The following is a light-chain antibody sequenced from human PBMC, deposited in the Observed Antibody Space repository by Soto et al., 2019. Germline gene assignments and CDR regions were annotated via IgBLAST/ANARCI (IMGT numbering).Light chain of an antibody. V-gene: IGLV7-46*01. CDR3: LLCYTDGGG. Sequence: QAVVTQEPSLTVSPGGTVTLTCGSNTGAVTSGHYPYWYQQKPGQAPKTLIYDTTNKHSWTPARFSGSLLGGKAALTLSGAQPEDEAEYYCLLCYTDGGGFGGGTKLTVL. J-gene: IGLJ2*01. CDR2: DTT. CDR1: TGAVTSGHY.